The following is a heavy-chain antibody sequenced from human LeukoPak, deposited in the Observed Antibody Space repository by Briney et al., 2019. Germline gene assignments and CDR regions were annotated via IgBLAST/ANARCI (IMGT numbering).Heavy chain of an antibody. V-gene: IGHV4-30-2*01. D-gene: IGHD2-2*01. J-gene: IGHJ5*02. CDR3: AREGYCSSTSCPGNWFDP. CDR1: GGSISSGGYF. CDR2: IYHSGST. Sequence: PSETLSLTCAVSGGSISSGGYFWSWIRQPPGKGLEWIGYIYHSGSTYYNPSLKSRVTISVDRSKNQFSLKLSSVTAADTAVYYCAREGYCSSTSCPGNWFDPWGQGTLVTVSS.